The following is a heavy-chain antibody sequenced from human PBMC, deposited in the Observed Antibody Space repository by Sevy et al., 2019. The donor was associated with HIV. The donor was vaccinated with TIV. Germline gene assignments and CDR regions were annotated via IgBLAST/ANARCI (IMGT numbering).Heavy chain of an antibody. CDR2: INHSGST. V-gene: IGHV4-34*01. CDR1: VGSFSGYY. J-gene: IGHJ4*02. Sequence: SETLSLTCAVYVGSFSGYYWSWIRQPPGKGLEWIGEINHSGSTNYNPSLKSRVTISVDTSKNQFSLKLSSVTAADTAVYYCARAESKGASTLAGRAYFDYWGQGTLVTVSS. CDR3: ARAESKGASTLAGRAYFDY. D-gene: IGHD3-10*01.